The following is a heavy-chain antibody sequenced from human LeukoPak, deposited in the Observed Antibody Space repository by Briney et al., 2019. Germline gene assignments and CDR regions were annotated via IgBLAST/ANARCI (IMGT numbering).Heavy chain of an antibody. CDR2: INHSGST. CDR3: ARMPRYNYDSSGYYRGGYYYGMDV. D-gene: IGHD3-22*01. CDR1: GFTLSSYA. J-gene: IGHJ6*02. V-gene: IGHV4-34*01. Sequence: GSLRLSCAASGFTLSSYAMSWIRQPPGKGLEWIGEINHSGSTNYNPSLKSRVTISVDTSKNQFSLKLSSVTAADTAVYYCARMPRYNYDSSGYYRGGYYYGMDVWGQGTTVTVSS.